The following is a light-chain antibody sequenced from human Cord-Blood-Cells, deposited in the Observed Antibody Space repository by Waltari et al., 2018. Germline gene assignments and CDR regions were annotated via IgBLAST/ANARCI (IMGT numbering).Light chain of an antibody. CDR2: DVS. V-gene: IGLV2-11*01. CDR3: CSYAGSYTYV. Sequence: QSALTQPRSVSGSPGQSVTISCTGTSSDVGGYNYVSWYQQHPGKAPKVMIDDVSKRPSGVPDRFSGSKSGSTASLTISGLQAGDEADYYCCSYAGSYTYVFGTGTKVTVL. J-gene: IGLJ1*01. CDR1: SSDVGGYNY.